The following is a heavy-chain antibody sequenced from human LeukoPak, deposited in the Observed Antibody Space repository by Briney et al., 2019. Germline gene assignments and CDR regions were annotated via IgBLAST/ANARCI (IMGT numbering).Heavy chain of an antibody. CDR3: AKEGHYYDSSGYFDY. Sequence: GGSLRLSCAASGFIFSTYNMNWVRQAPGKGLEWVSAISGSGGSTYYADSVKGRFTISRDNSKNTLYLQMNSLRAEDTAVYYCAKEGHYYDSSGYFDYWGQGTLVTVSS. D-gene: IGHD3-22*01. J-gene: IGHJ4*02. V-gene: IGHV3-23*01. CDR2: ISGSGGST. CDR1: GFIFSTYN.